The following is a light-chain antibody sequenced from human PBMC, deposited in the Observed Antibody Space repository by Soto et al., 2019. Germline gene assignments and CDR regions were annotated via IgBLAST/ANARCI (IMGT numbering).Light chain of an antibody. CDR1: QSVSNN. V-gene: IGKV3-15*01. J-gene: IGKJ1*01. CDR3: QQYNNCRPWT. Sequence: ILMTQSPATLSVSPGERATLSCRASQSVSNNLAWYQQKPGQAPRLLIYDASTRATGIPARFSGSGSGTEFTHTSRGLQSEAFAVYYCQQYNNCRPWTFGQGTKVEIK. CDR2: DAS.